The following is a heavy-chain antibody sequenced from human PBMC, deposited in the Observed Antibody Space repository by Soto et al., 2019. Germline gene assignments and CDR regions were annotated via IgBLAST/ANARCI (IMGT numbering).Heavy chain of an antibody. Sequence: ASVKVSCKASGYTFTGYYMHWVRQAPGQGLEWMGWINPNSGGTNYAQKFQGRVTMTRDTSISTAYMELSRLRSDDTVVYYCASVAIVGPPSYYCYGMDVWGPGTTVTVSS. CDR1: GYTFTGYY. J-gene: IGHJ6*02. CDR3: ASVAIVGPPSYYCYGMDV. D-gene: IGHD1-26*01. CDR2: INPNSGGT. V-gene: IGHV1-2*02.